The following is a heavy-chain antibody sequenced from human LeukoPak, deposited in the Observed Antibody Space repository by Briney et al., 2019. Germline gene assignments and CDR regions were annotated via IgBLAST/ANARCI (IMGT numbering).Heavy chain of an antibody. J-gene: IGHJ2*01. CDR1: GFTFSTYS. CDR3: ARKGWYSDL. CDR2: IGGSGGST. Sequence: PGGSLRLSCAASGFTFSTYSMSWVRQAPGKGLEWVSGIGGSGGSTYYADSVKGRFTISRDNAKNSHYLQMNSLRAEDTAVYYCARKGWYSDLWGRGTLASVSS. V-gene: IGHV3-23*01.